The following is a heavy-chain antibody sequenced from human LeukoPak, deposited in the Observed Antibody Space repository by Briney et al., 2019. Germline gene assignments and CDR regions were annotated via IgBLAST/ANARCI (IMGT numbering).Heavy chain of an antibody. D-gene: IGHD6-13*01. CDR2: IYYSGTT. J-gene: IGHJ4*02. CDR3: ARGVYIAAAQYGY. Sequence: SETLSLTCTVSGGSISSYYWSWIRQPPGKGREWIGYIYYSGTTNYNPSLKSQVTISVDTSKNQFSLKLSSVTAADTAVYYCARGVYIAAAQYGYWGQGTLVTVSS. CDR1: GGSISSYY. V-gene: IGHV4-59*01.